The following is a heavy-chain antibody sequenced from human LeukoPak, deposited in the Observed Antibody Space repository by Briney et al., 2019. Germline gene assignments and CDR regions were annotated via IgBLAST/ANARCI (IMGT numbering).Heavy chain of an antibody. CDR3: AKDLLISVGPY. CDR1: GFTFSSYG. J-gene: IGHJ4*02. Sequence: GGSLRLSCAASGFTFSSYGMHWVRQAPGKGLEWVAVISYDGSNKYYADSVKGRFTISRDNSKNTLYLQMNSLRAEDTAVYYCAKDLLISVGPYWGQGTLVTVSS. D-gene: IGHD2-15*01. V-gene: IGHV3-30*18. CDR2: ISYDGSNK.